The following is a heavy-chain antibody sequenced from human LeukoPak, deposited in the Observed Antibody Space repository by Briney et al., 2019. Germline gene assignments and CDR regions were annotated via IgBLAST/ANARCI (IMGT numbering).Heavy chain of an antibody. V-gene: IGHV4-61*02. Sequence: SQTLSLTCTVSGGSISSDSYYWSWIRQPAGKGLEWIGRIYIRGSTDYNPSLKSRVTISLDTSKNQFSLNLSSVTAADTAVYYWARDRVSGGMDVWGKGTTVTIPS. CDR3: ARDRVSGGMDV. CDR1: GGSISSDSYY. CDR2: IYIRGST. J-gene: IGHJ6*03. D-gene: IGHD3-10*01.